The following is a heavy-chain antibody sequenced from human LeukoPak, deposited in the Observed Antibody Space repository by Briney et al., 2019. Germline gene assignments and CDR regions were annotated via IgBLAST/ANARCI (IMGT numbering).Heavy chain of an antibody. V-gene: IGHV3-21*01. Sequence: GGSLRLTCAASGFTFSSYTMHWVRQIPGERPEWVSSISGDTTYIYYADSLKGRFTISRDNTNTSLFLQMNSLRAEDTATYFCARRGTDASFSFFDVWGQGTMVTVSS. CDR2: ISGDTTYI. J-gene: IGHJ3*01. CDR3: ARRGTDASFSFFDV. D-gene: IGHD1-1*01. CDR1: GFTFSSYT.